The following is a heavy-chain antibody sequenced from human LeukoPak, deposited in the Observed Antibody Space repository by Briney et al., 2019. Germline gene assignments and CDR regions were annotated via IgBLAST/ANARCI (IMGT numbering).Heavy chain of an antibody. CDR2: ISGNSGSDT. Sequence: PGGSLRLSCAASGFTFSSYAMGWVRQAPGKGLEWFSAISGNSGSDTYYADAVKGRFTISRDNSKTTLYLEMNSLRAEDTAVYYCAKGSSSGRPYFFDYWGQGSPVAVSS. J-gene: IGHJ4*02. V-gene: IGHV3-23*01. CDR1: GFTFSSYA. CDR3: AKGSSSGRPYFFDY. D-gene: IGHD3-10*01.